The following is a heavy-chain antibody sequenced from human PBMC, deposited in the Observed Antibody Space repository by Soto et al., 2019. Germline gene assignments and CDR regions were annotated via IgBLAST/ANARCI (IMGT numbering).Heavy chain of an antibody. CDR1: GGSISSYY. Sequence: SETLSLTCTVSGGSISSYYWSWIRQPAGKGLEWIGRIYTSGSTNYNPSLKSRVTMSVDTSKNQFSLKLSSVTAADTAVYYCARDEVDYDFWSGYHCGMDVWGQGTTVTVSS. CDR2: IYTSGST. CDR3: ARDEVDYDFWSGYHCGMDV. V-gene: IGHV4-4*07. J-gene: IGHJ6*02. D-gene: IGHD3-3*01.